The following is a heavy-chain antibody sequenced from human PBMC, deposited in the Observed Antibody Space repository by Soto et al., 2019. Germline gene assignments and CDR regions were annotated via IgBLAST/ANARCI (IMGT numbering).Heavy chain of an antibody. D-gene: IGHD6-13*01. Sequence: PSETLSLTCAVYGGSFSGYYWSWIRQPPGKGLEWIGEINHSGSTNYNLSLKSRVTISVDTSKNQFSLKLSSVTAADTAVYYCARTGIAAAGKMFDPWGQGTLVTVSS. CDR1: GGSFSGYY. CDR2: INHSGST. V-gene: IGHV4-34*01. CDR3: ARTGIAAAGKMFDP. J-gene: IGHJ5*02.